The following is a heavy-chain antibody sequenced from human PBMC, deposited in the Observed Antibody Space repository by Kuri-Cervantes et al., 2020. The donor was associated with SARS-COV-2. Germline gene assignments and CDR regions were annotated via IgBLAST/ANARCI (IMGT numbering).Heavy chain of an antibody. Sequence: GESLKISCAASGFTFSSYWMHWVRQAPGKGLVWVSRINSDGSSTSYADSVKGRFTISRDNAKNTLYLQMNSLRAEDTAVYYYARDRLRYCSSTSCYGWFDPWGQGTLVTVSS. CDR1: GFTFSSYW. CDR2: INSDGSST. J-gene: IGHJ5*02. D-gene: IGHD2-2*01. CDR3: ARDRLRYCSSTSCYGWFDP. V-gene: IGHV3-74*01.